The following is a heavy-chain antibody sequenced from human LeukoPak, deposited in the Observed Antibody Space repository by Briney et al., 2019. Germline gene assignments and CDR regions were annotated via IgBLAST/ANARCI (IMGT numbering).Heavy chain of an antibody. Sequence: PSETLSLTCTVSGGSISSSSYYWGWIRQPPGKGLEWIGSIYYSGSTYYNPSLKSRVTISVDTSKNQFSLKLSSVTAADTAVYYCARAPHLGIYGSGISGEQDAFDIWGQGTMVTVSS. CDR1: GGSISSSSYY. D-gene: IGHD3-10*01. CDR2: IYYSGST. J-gene: IGHJ3*02. CDR3: ARAPHLGIYGSGISGEQDAFDI. V-gene: IGHV4-39*07.